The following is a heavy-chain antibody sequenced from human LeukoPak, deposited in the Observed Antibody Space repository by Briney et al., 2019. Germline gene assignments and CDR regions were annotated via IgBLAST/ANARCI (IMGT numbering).Heavy chain of an antibody. CDR2: INPNSGGT. D-gene: IGHD2-21*01. J-gene: IGHJ5*01. Sequence: ASVKVSCKASGYTFTGYYMHWVRQAPGQGLEWMGWINPNSGGTNYAQQFQGRVTMTRDTPISTVYMELSGLTSDDTAVYFCARHSRNCLESWGQGTLVTVSS. CDR1: GYTFTGYY. CDR3: ARHSRNCLES. V-gene: IGHV1-2*02.